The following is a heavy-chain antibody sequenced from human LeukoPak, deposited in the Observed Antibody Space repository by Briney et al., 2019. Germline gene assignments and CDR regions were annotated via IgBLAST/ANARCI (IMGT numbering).Heavy chain of an antibody. D-gene: IGHD5-18*01. CDR3: ARTTGYSLARSFDS. CDR1: GDSISTYI. Sequence: PSETLSLTCTVSGDSISTYIWSWIRQPPGKGLEWIGHIYYSGSTNYNPSLKGRVTISVDTSTRQVSLKMNSVTAADTAVYYCARTTGYSLARSFDSWGQGILVTVSS. CDR2: IYYSGST. V-gene: IGHV4-59*01. J-gene: IGHJ4*02.